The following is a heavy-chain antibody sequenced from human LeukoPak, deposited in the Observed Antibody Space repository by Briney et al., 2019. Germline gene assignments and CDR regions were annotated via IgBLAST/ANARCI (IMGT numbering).Heavy chain of an antibody. CDR1: GGSISSSSYY. J-gene: IGHJ4*02. V-gene: IGHV4-31*03. D-gene: IGHD3-22*01. Sequence: SSETLSLTCTVSGGSISSSSYYWGWIRQHPGKGLEWIGYIYYSGSTYYNPSLKSRVTISVDTSKNQFSLKLSSVTAADTAVYYCARGPSSGYYYDYWGQGTLVTVSS. CDR2: IYYSGST. CDR3: ARGPSSGYYYDY.